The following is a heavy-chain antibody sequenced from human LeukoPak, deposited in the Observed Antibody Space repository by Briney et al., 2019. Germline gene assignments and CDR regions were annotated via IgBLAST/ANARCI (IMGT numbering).Heavy chain of an antibody. V-gene: IGHV3-48*01. CDR2: ISTSSSTI. CDR3: AKGHGWEASYYYYYMDV. D-gene: IGHD1-26*01. Sequence: GGSLRLSCSASGFNFSTYSMNWVRQAPGKGLGGVSYISTSSSTIYYADSVTGRFTISRDNAKNSLYLQMNSLRAEDTAVYYCAKGHGWEASYYYYYMDVWGKGPTVTISS. J-gene: IGHJ6*03. CDR1: GFNFSTYS.